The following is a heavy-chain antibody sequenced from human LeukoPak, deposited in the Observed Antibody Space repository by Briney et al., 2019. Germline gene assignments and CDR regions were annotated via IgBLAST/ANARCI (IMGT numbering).Heavy chain of an antibody. Sequence: GGSLRLSCTASGFTLSNSGMSWVRQAPGKGLEWVSGIPGSGGNTYYADSVRGRFTISRDNSKNTLYLQMNSQRAEDTAVYYCAKSYSGNYNDAFGIWGQGTMVTVSS. D-gene: IGHD1-26*01. V-gene: IGHV3-23*01. J-gene: IGHJ3*02. CDR3: AKSYSGNYNDAFGI. CDR2: IPGSGGNT. CDR1: GFTLSNSG.